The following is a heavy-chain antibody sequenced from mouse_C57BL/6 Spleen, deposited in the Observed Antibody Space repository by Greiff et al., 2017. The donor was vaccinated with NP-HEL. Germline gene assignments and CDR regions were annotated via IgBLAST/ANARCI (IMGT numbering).Heavy chain of an antibody. CDR2: ISYDGSN. CDR3: ARGDYSNYSFAY. V-gene: IGHV3-6*01. J-gene: IGHJ3*01. D-gene: IGHD2-5*01. CDR1: GYSITSGYY. Sequence: VQLKESGPGLVKPSQSLSLTCSVTGYSITSGYYWNWIRQFPGNKLEWMGYISYDGSNNYNPSLKNRISITRDTSKNQFFLKLNSVTTEDTATYYCARGDYSNYSFAYWGQGTLVTVSA.